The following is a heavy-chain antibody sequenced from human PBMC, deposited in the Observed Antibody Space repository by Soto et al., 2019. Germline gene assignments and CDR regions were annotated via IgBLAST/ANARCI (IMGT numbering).Heavy chain of an antibody. J-gene: IGHJ3*02. Sequence: QLQLQESGPGLVKPSETLSLTCTVSGGSISSSSYYWGWIRQPPGKGLEWIGSIYYSGSTYYNPSRNSRVTISGDTSKNQFSLKLSSVTAADTAVYYCARYSIVVVVAATPLDAFDIWGQGTMVTVSS. CDR3: ARYSIVVVVAATPLDAFDI. V-gene: IGHV4-39*01. CDR1: GGSISSSSYY. D-gene: IGHD2-15*01. CDR2: IYYSGST.